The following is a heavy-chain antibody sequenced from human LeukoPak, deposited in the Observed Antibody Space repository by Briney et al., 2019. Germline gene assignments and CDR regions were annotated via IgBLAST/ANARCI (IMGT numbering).Heavy chain of an antibody. V-gene: IGHV3-23*01. Sequence: GGSLRLSCTASGFTFSSYALNRVRQAPGKGLEWVSGIGTGGTFTYYADSVKGRFTISRDNSRNTLYLQMNSLRADDTAVYYCATDLDNTTYGYYFDYWGQGTLVTVSS. CDR1: GFTFSSYA. CDR3: ATDLDNTTYGYYFDY. J-gene: IGHJ4*02. D-gene: IGHD4-17*01. CDR2: IGTGGTFT.